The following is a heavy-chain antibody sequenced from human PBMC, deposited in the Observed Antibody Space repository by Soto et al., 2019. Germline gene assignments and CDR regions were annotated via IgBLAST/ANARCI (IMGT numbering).Heavy chain of an antibody. D-gene: IGHD2-21*01. CDR1: GFTFSSYS. CDR2: ISSSSSYI. Sequence: GESLKISCAASGFTFSSYSMNWVRQAPGKGLEWVSSISSSSSYIYYADSVKGRFTISRDNAKNSLYLQMNSLRAEDTAVYYCARDSLGDPLYYFDYWGQGTLVTVSS. V-gene: IGHV3-21*01. CDR3: ARDSLGDPLYYFDY. J-gene: IGHJ4*02.